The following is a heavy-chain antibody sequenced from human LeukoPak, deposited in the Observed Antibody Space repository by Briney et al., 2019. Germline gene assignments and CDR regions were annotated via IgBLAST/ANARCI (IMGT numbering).Heavy chain of an antibody. Sequence: PGGSLRLSCAASGFTFSSYAMSWVRQAPGKGLEWVSAISGSGGSTYYADSVKGRFTISRDNSKNTLYLQMNSLRAEDTAVYYCARDRKEYQLLYTSGYYMDVWGKGTTVTVSS. D-gene: IGHD2-2*02. CDR2: ISGSGGST. CDR3: ARDRKEYQLLYTSGYYMDV. CDR1: GFTFSSYA. J-gene: IGHJ6*03. V-gene: IGHV3-23*01.